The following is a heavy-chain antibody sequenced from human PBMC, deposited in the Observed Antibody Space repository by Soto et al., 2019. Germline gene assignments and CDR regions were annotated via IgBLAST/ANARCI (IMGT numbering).Heavy chain of an antibody. CDR2: ISFDGNNK. CDR3: ARAGEGSGGADGGGDFDY. CDR1: GFTFRNYA. Sequence: QVQLVESGGGVVQPGRSLRLSCEASGFTFRNYAMNWVRQAPGKELVWVAVISFDGNNKDHADSVKGRFTITRDTWKNTLYLQMHCLRAEDTAVYFCARAGEGSGGADGGGDFDYLGHITLVTVSS. J-gene: IGHJ4*01. D-gene: IGHD2-8*02. V-gene: IGHV3-30-3*01.